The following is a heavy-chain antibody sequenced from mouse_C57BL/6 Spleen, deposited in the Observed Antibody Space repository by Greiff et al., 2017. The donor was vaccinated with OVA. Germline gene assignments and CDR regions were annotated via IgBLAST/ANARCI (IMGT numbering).Heavy chain of an antibody. CDR1: GYTFTTYP. CDR2: FHPYNDDT. D-gene: IGHD1-1*01. CDR3: ARRKCYGSSYGDWYFDV. Sequence: VQLQQSGAELVKPGASVKMSCKASGYTFTTYPIEWMKQNHGKSLEWIGNFHPYNDDTKYNEKFKGKATLTVEKSSSTVYLELSRLTSDDSAVYYCARRKCYGSSYGDWYFDVWGTGTTVTVSS. J-gene: IGHJ1*03. V-gene: IGHV1-47*01.